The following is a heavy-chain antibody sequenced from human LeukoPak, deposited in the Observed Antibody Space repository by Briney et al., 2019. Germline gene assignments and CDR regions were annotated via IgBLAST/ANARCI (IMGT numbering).Heavy chain of an antibody. CDR3: AREVGGFENWFDP. J-gene: IGHJ5*02. V-gene: IGHV3-21*01. CDR1: GFTFSSYS. D-gene: IGHD3-10*01. Sequence: PGGSLRLSCAASGFTFSSYSMNWVRQAPGKGLEWVSSISSSSYIYYADSVKGRFTISRDNAKNSLYLQMNSLRAEDTAVYYCAREVGGFENWFDPWGQGTLVTVSS. CDR2: ISSSSYI.